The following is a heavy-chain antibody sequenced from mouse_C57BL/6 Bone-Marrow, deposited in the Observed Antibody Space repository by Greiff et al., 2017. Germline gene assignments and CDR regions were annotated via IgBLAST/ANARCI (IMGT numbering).Heavy chain of an antibody. CDR3: ARTGGNQERCFDV. J-gene: IGHJ1*03. CDR1: GYTFTSYG. Sequence: QVQLQQSGAELARPGASVKLSCKASGYTFTSYGISWVKQRTGQGLEWIGEIYPRSGNTYYNEKFKGKATLTADKSSSTAYMELRSLTSEDSAVYFCARTGGNQERCFDVWGTGTTVTVSS. V-gene: IGHV1-81*01. CDR2: IYPRSGNT. D-gene: IGHD1-1*02.